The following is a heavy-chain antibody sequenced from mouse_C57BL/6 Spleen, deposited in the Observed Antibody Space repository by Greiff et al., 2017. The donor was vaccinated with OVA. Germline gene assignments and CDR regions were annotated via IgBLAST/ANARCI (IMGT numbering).Heavy chain of an antibody. D-gene: IGHD2-2*01. V-gene: IGHV14-4*01. Sequence: VQLQQSGAELVRPGASVKFSCTASGFNIKDDYMHWVKQRPEQGLEWIGWIDPGNGDTEYASKFQGKATITADTSSNTAYLQLSSLTSEDTAVYYCTKHGYLFVYWGQGTPLTVSS. CDR3: TKHGYLFVY. J-gene: IGHJ2*01. CDR2: IDPGNGDT. CDR1: GFNIKDDY.